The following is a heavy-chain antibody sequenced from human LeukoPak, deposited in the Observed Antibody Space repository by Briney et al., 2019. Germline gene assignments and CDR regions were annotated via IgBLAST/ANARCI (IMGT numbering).Heavy chain of an antibody. CDR2: IIPIFGTA. CDR3: ARVGYYDSSGYRPGAFDI. V-gene: IGHV1-69*05. J-gene: IGHJ3*02. D-gene: IGHD3-22*01. Sequence: GASVKVSCKASGGTFSSYAISWVRQAPGQGLDWMGGIIPIFGTANYAQKFQGRVTITTDESTSTAYMELSSLRSEDTAVYYCARVGYYDSSGYRPGAFDIWGQGTMVTVSS. CDR1: GGTFSSYA.